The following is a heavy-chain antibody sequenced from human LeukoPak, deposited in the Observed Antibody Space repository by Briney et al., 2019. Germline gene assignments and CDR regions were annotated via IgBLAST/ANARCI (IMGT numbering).Heavy chain of an antibody. CDR3: AKSERGYYFDY. Sequence: GGSLRLSCAASGFTVSNNYMIWVRQAPGKGLEWVSAISGSGGSTYYADSVKGRFTISRDNSKNTLYLQMNSLRAEDTAVYYCAKSERGYYFDYWGQGTLVTVSS. CDR1: GFTVSNNY. J-gene: IGHJ4*02. V-gene: IGHV3-23*01. CDR2: ISGSGGST. D-gene: IGHD3-10*01.